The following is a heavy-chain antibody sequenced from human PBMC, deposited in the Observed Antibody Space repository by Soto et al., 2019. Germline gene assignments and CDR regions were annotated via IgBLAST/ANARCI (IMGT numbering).Heavy chain of an antibody. CDR3: ATGRTPTVTKSYYYYMEV. V-gene: IGHV1-24*01. CDR2: FDPEDGET. Sequence: ASVKVSCKVSGYTLTELSMHWVRQAPGKGLEWMGGFDPEDGETIYAQKFQGRVTMTEDTSTDTAYMELSSLRSEDTAVYYCATGRTPTVTKSYYYYMEVWGKGTTVTVSS. CDR1: GYTLTELS. D-gene: IGHD4-17*01. J-gene: IGHJ6*03.